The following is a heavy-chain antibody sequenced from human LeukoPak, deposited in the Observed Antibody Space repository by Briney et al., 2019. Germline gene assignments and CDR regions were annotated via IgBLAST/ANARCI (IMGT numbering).Heavy chain of an antibody. V-gene: IGHV3-20*04. CDR3: ARVVDHDYSDYYLDY. CDR1: GFTFDDYG. Sequence: GGSLRLSCAASGFTFDDYGMTWVRQAPGKGLEWVSGINWNGDTIGYADSVKGRFTISRDNAKNSLYLQMNSLRAEDTALYYCARVVDHDYSDYYLDYWGQGTLVTVSS. D-gene: IGHD4-11*01. CDR2: INWNGDTI. J-gene: IGHJ4*02.